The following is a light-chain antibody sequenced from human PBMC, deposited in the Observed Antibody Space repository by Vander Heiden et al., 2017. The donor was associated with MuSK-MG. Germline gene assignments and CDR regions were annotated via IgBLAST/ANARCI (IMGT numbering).Light chain of an antibody. Sequence: DIQMTQSPSSLSASIGDRVTISCRASQTISGYLSWYQQKPGKAPKLLIYAASSLQGGVPSRFSGSGSGTDFTLTISSLQPEDFATYYCQQSHSTPPTFGQGTRVELK. J-gene: IGKJ1*01. CDR2: AAS. CDR3: QQSHSTPPT. CDR1: QTISGY. V-gene: IGKV1-39*01.